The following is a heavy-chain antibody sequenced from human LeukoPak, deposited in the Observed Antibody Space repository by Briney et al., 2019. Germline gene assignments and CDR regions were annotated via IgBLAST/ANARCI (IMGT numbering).Heavy chain of an antibody. J-gene: IGHJ3*02. Sequence: GGSLRLSCAASGFTFSSYSMNWVRQAPGKGLEWVSAISSSGGSTYYADSVKGRFTISRDNSKNTPYLQMNSLRAEDTAVYYCEGYCSSTSCYSMRAFDIWGQGTMVTVSS. CDR1: GFTFSSYS. CDR3: EGYCSSTSCYSMRAFDI. D-gene: IGHD2-2*01. V-gene: IGHV3-23*01. CDR2: ISSSGGST.